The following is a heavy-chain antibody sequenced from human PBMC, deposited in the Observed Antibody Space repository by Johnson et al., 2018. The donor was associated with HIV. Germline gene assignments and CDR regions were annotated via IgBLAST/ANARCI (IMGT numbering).Heavy chain of an antibody. D-gene: IGHD4-23*01. V-gene: IGHV3-11*04. CDR3: ARQTTVVSGDAFDI. CDR2: ISSSGASI. CDR1: GFSFSDYY. Sequence: QVQLVESGGGLVKPGGSLRLSCAASGFSFSDYYMTWIRQAPGKGLEWVSYISSSGASIYYADSVKGRFTISRDNAKNSLYLQMNSLRAGDTAVYYCARQTTVVSGDAFDIWGQGTMVTVSS. J-gene: IGHJ3*02.